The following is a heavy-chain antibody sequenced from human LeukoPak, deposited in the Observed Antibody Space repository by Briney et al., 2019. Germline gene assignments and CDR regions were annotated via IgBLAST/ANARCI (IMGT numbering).Heavy chain of an antibody. Sequence: GGSLRLSCAASGFTFSSYTMNWVRQAPGKGLEWVSYISTGGSISYADSVKGRFTISRDNARNSLYLQMNSLRDEDTAVYYCARMIDYNYGYAFDFWGQGTLVTVSS. CDR3: ARMIDYNYGYAFDF. V-gene: IGHV3-48*02. CDR2: ISTGGSI. CDR1: GFTFSSYT. D-gene: IGHD5-18*01. J-gene: IGHJ4*02.